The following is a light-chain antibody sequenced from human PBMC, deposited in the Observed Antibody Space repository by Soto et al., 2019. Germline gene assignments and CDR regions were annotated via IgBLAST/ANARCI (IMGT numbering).Light chain of an antibody. CDR3: QHYQSGHTIT. V-gene: IGKV3-20*01. Sequence: EIVLTQSPDTLSLSPGERATLSCRAAQSVGTRLAWYQHKTGQAPRLLLSGASSRATGIPDRFTGSGSETSFTLTISRLEPEDFALYYCQHYQSGHTITFGQGTRLEIK. CDR1: QSVGTR. CDR2: GAS. J-gene: IGKJ5*01.